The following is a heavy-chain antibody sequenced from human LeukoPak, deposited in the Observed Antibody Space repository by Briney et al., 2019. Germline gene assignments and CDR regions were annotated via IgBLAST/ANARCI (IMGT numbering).Heavy chain of an antibody. CDR3: ARSARGYYYYMDV. CDR2: ISSSGSTI. CDR1: GFTFSNYS. J-gene: IGHJ6*03. V-gene: IGHV3-48*04. Sequence: GGSLRLSCAASGFTFSNYSMNWVRQAPGKGLEWVSYISSSGSTIYYADSVKGRFTISRDNAKNSLYLQMNSLRAEDTAVYYCARSARGYYYYMDVWGKGTTVTVSS.